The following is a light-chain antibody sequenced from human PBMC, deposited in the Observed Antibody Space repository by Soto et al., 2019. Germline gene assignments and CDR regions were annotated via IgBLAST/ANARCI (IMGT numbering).Light chain of an antibody. J-gene: IGKJ4*01. CDR1: QSVSGTY. CDR3: QQLGSSLLT. Sequence: EIALTQSPGTLSLSPGERATLSCRASQSVSGTYLAWYQQKPGQAPRLLIYGASSRATGIPDRFSGSGSGIDFTLTISRLEPEDFAVYYCQQLGSSLLTFGGGTKVDVK. CDR2: GAS. V-gene: IGKV3-20*01.